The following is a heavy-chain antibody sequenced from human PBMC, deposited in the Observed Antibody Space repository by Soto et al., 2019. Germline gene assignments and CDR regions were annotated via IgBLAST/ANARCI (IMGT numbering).Heavy chain of an antibody. CDR3: TTQLPMIVVVITPIDDY. J-gene: IGHJ4*02. Sequence: EVQLVESGGGLVKPGGSLRLSCAASGFTFSNAWMSWVRQAPGKGLEWVGRIKSKTDGGTTDYAAPVKGRFTISRDDSKNTLYLQMNSLKTEDTAVYYCTTQLPMIVVVITPIDDYWGQGTLVTVSP. CDR1: GFTFSNAW. D-gene: IGHD3-22*01. CDR2: IKSKTDGGTT. V-gene: IGHV3-15*01.